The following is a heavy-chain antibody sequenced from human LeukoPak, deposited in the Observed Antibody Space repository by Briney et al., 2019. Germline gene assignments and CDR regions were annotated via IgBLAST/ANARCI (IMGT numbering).Heavy chain of an antibody. D-gene: IGHD3-16*02. CDR1: GFTVSRNY. CDR2: IYSGGTT. CDR3: AGGGYSYGSQYYFDY. J-gene: IGHJ4*02. Sequence: GGSLRLSCAASGFTVSRNYMSWVRQAPGSGLELVSVIYSGGTTYYADSVKGRFTISRDISKNTLYLQMNSLTAEDTAVYFCAGGGYSYGSQYYFDYWGQGTLVTVSS. V-gene: IGHV3-53*01.